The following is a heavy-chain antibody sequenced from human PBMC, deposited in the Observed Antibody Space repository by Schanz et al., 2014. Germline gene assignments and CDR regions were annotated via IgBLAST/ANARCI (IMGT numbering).Heavy chain of an antibody. CDR2: INGYNGHT. CDR1: GGTFSSDT. CDR3: ARGGYSSGWYDRDIAHFDY. J-gene: IGHJ4*02. D-gene: IGHD6-19*01. Sequence: QVHLVQSGAEVKKPGSSVTVSCKASGGTFSSDTFSWVRQAPGQGLEWMGWINGYNGHTLYAQKFQGRVTMTTDTSTSTSYMELTSLRFDDTAVYYCARGGYSSGWYDRDIAHFDYWGQGTLVTVSS. V-gene: IGHV1-18*01.